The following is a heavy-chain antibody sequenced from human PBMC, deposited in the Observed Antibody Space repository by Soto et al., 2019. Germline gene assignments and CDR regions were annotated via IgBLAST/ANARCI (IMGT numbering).Heavy chain of an antibody. CDR1: GFTFGDYA. D-gene: IGHD4-17*01. J-gene: IGHJ4*02. CDR2: IRSKAYGGTT. V-gene: IGHV3-49*04. CDR3: TRASDYGDSLYYFDY. Sequence: SLRLSCTASGFTFGDYAMSWVRQSPGKVLEWVGFIRSKAYGGTTEYAASVKGRFTISRDDSKSIAYLQMNSLKTEDTAVYYCTRASDYGDSLYYFDYWGQGTLVTVSS.